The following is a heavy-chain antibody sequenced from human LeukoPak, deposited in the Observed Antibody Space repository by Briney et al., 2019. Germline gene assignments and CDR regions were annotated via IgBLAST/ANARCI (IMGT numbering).Heavy chain of an antibody. Sequence: GGSLRLSCAASGLTVSGNYMTWVRQAPGKGLEWVSVIYSGGSTYYADSVKGRFTISRDSSKNTLYLQMNSLRPEDTAVYYCGRDPYTSSWYWAFDIWGQGTMVTVSS. CDR2: IYSGGST. CDR1: GLTVSGNY. J-gene: IGHJ3*02. CDR3: GRDPYTSSWYWAFDI. V-gene: IGHV3-66*02. D-gene: IGHD6-13*01.